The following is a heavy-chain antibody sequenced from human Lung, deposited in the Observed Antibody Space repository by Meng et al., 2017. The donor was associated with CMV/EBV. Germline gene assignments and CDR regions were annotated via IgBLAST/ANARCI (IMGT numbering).Heavy chain of an antibody. CDR2: ISGGGGNT. Sequence: CAASGFTVSSYAISWVRQAPGKGLEWVSFISGGGGNTKYADPVMDRFTISRDNSKNMVFLQMNSLSTGDTAVYYCAKVGRIAAAGLENWGQGTLVTVSS. CDR1: GFTVSSYA. CDR3: AKVGRIAAAGLEN. J-gene: IGHJ4*02. D-gene: IGHD6-13*01. V-gene: IGHV3-23*01.